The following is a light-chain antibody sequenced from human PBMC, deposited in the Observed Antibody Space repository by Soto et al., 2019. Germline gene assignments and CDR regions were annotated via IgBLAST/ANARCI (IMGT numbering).Light chain of an antibody. V-gene: IGKV1-5*03. CDR2: KTS. J-gene: IGKJ1*01. CDR1: QSISSW. CDR3: QYYNNYCWT. Sequence: DIRLTQSPSTLSASVGDRVTITCRASQSISSWLAWYQQKPGKAPKFLIYKTSNLESGVPSRFSGSGSGTEFTLTISSLQPDDFATYYCQYYNNYCWTFGQGTKVDIK.